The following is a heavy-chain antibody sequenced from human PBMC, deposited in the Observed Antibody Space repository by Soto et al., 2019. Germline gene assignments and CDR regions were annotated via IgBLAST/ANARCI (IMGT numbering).Heavy chain of an antibody. D-gene: IGHD5-18*01. CDR1: GFTFSSYA. J-gene: IGHJ4*02. CDR2: IRGSGGST. Sequence: EVQLLESGGGLAQPGGSLRLSCAASGFTFSSYAMSWVRQAPGKGLEWVSAIRGSGGSTYDADSVKGRFTLSRDNSKNTLYLQMNSLRAEDTAVYYCARTLYSYGTDYWGQGTLVTVSS. V-gene: IGHV3-23*01. CDR3: ARTLYSYGTDY.